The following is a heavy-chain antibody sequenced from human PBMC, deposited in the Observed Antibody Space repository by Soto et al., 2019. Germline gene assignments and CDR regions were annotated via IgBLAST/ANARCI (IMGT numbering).Heavy chain of an antibody. D-gene: IGHD2-2*01. CDR2: KKQDGGEK. J-gene: IGHJ3*02. CDR1: GFTFSSYW. Sequence: LRLSCAASGFTFSSYWMSWVRQAPGKGLEWVANKKQDGGEKYYVDSVKGRFTISRDNAKNSLYLQMNSLRAEDTAVYYCARDLGYQPPDAFDIWGQGTMVTVSS. CDR3: ARDLGYQPPDAFDI. V-gene: IGHV3-7*01.